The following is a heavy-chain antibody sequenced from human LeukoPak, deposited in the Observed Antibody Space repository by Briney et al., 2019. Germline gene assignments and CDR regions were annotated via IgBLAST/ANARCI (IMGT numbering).Heavy chain of an antibody. CDR2: IYYSGST. CDR1: GGSISSYY. J-gene: IGHJ6*03. Sequence: LETLSLTCTVSGGSISSYYWSWIRQPPGKGLEWIGYIYYSGSTNYNPSLKSRVTISVDTSKNRFSLKLSSVTAADTAVYYCARAPRYYYYYYMDVWGKGTTVTVSS. V-gene: IGHV4-59*01. CDR3: ARAPRYYYYYYMDV.